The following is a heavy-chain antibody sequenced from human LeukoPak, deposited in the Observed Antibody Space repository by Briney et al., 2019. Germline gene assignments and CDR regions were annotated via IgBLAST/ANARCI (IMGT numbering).Heavy chain of an antibody. D-gene: IGHD5-12*01. CDR1: GFTFSSYS. V-gene: IGHV3-74*01. Sequence: PGGSLRLSCAASGFTFSSYSMNWFRQAPGKGLVWVSRVNGDGSSTTYADSVKGRFTISRDNAKNRLYLEMNSLRAEDTAVYYCARDGYSWGFDFWGQGTLVTVSS. CDR2: VNGDGSST. CDR3: ARDGYSWGFDF. J-gene: IGHJ4*02.